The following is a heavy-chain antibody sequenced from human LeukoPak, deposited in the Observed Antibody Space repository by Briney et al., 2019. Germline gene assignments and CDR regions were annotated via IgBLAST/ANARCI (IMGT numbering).Heavy chain of an antibody. Sequence: SETLSLTCTVSGGSISSGSYYWSWIRQPAGTGLEWIGRIYTSGSTNYNPSLKSRVTISVDTSKNQFSLKLSSVTAADTAVYYCARDTAGGCYFDYWGQGTLVTVSS. CDR2: IYTSGST. J-gene: IGHJ4*02. CDR3: ARDTAGGCYFDY. V-gene: IGHV4-61*02. CDR1: GGSISSGSYY. D-gene: IGHD5-18*01.